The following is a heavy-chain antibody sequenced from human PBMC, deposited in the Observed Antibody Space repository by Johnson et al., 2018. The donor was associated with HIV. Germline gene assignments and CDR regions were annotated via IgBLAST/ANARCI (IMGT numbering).Heavy chain of an antibody. Sequence: VQLVESGGGVVQPGGSLRLSCAASGFTFSSYGMHWVHQAPGKGLEWVAFIRYDGSNKYYVASVKGRFTISRDNFKNTLYLQMNSLRAEDTAVYYCAKDLGDAVGTTHDAFDSWGQGTTVTVSS. V-gene: IGHV3-30*02. CDR1: GFTFSSYG. CDR3: AKDLGDAVGTTHDAFDS. D-gene: IGHD1-26*01. J-gene: IGHJ3*02. CDR2: IRYDGSNK.